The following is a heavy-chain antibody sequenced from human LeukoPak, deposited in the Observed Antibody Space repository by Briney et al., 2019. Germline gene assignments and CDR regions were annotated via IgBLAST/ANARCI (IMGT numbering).Heavy chain of an antibody. J-gene: IGHJ5*02. V-gene: IGHV1-69*05. D-gene: IGHD2-15*01. Sequence: ASAKVSCKTSGGSFFTYAITWVRQAPGQGLEWMGEIIPIFNTTSYAQMFQGRVTITMDESTSTADMELTGLRPEDTAVYYCARRSSGDCSGGRCYSWFDPWGQGTLVTVSS. CDR2: IIPIFNTT. CDR3: ARRSSGDCSGGRCYSWFDP. CDR1: GGSFFTYA.